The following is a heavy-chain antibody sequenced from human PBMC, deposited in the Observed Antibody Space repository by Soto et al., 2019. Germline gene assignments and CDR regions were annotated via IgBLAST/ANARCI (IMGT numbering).Heavy chain of an antibody. CDR1: GYTFTSYG. V-gene: IGHV1-18*01. CDR2: ISGYNGKT. J-gene: IGHJ6*02. CDR3: AREGDLPYYYYGMDV. Sequence: QVQLVQSGGEVRKPGASVTVSCKASGYTFTSYGISWVRQAPGQGLEWMGWISGYNGKTNYAQKVQDRVTMTTETSTRPVYLELRSLRFDDTAVYYCAREGDLPYYYYGMDVWGQGTTVTVSS. D-gene: IGHD2-21*02.